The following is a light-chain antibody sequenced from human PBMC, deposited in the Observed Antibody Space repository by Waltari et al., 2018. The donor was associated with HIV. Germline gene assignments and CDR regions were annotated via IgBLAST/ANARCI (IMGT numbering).Light chain of an antibody. J-gene: IGLJ3*02. Sequence: QSVLTQPPSVSAAPGQSVTISCSGSSSNIGNNYVSWYQQLPGTAPKLLIYDNDKLPSGISDRFSGSKSATSATLAISGLRTGDEAHYYCGTRDSSLTEDWVFGGGTKLNVL. CDR2: DND. CDR1: SSNIGNNY. V-gene: IGLV1-51*01. CDR3: GTRDSSLTEDWV.